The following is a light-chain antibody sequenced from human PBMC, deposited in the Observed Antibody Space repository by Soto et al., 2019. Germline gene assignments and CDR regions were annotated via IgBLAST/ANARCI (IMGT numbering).Light chain of an antibody. V-gene: IGLV2-11*01. J-gene: IGLJ2*01. CDR1: SSDVGGYNY. Sequence: ALTQPRSVSGSPGQSVTISCTGTSSDVGGYNYVSWYQQHPGKAPKLMIYDVSKRPSGVPDRFSGSKSGNTASLTISGLQAEDEADYDCCSYAGSYTVVFGGGTKVTVL. CDR3: CSYAGSYTVV. CDR2: DVS.